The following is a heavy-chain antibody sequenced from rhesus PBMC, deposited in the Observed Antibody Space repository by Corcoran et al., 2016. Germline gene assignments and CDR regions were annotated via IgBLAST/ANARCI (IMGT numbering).Heavy chain of an antibody. CDR3: ARDQYSNYDNY. CDR1: GASISSNW. Sequence: QVQLQESGPGLVKPSETLSLTCTVSGASISSNWWSWIRQPPGKGLGWIGEINGNSGTTTATPSLTRRVTISKAASKNHFSLKLTSVTAADTAVYYCARDQYSNYDNYWGQGVLVTVSS. D-gene: IGHD4-23*01. J-gene: IGHJ4*01. CDR2: INGNSGTT. V-gene: IGHV4-80*01.